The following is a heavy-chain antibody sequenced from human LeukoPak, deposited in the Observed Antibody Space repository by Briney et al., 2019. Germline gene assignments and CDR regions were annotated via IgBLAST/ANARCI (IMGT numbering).Heavy chain of an antibody. J-gene: IGHJ4*02. V-gene: IGHV1-2*02. CDR2: VNPNSGGT. D-gene: IGHD2-15*01. CDR3: AQRLGYCSGASCLQADY. CDR1: GYTFTGYY. Sequence: ASVKVSCKPSGYTFTGYYMHWLRQPPAQGLEWMGWVNPNSGGTNYAQKFQGRVTMTRETPINTAYMELSRLRSADTAVYYCAQRLGYCSGASCLQADYSGQRALVTVSS.